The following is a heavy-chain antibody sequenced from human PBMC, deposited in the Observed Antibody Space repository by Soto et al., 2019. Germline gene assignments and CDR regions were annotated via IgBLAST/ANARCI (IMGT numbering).Heavy chain of an antibody. V-gene: IGHV3-23*01. J-gene: IGHJ1*01. D-gene: IGHD6-19*01. CDR1: GFTFSSYA. CDR2: ISGSGGST. Sequence: GGSLRLSCAASGFTFSSYAMSWVRQAPGKGLEWVSAISGSGGSTYYADSVKGRFTISRDNSKNTLYLQMNSLRAEDTAVYYCAKDYGSGWYSSEYFQHWGQGTLVTVSS. CDR3: AKDYGSGWYSSEYFQH.